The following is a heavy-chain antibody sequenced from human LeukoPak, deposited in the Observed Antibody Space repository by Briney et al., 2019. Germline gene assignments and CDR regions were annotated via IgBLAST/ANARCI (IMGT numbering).Heavy chain of an antibody. J-gene: IGHJ6*03. CDR1: GGPFSGYY. CDR2: INHSGST. Sequence: SETLSLTCAVYGGPFSGYYWSWLRQPPGKGLEWLGEINHSGSTNYNPSLKSRVTISVDTSKNQFSLKLSSVTAADTAVYYCARRGGSYFTTYYYYYMDVWGKGTTVTVSS. D-gene: IGHD1-26*01. CDR3: ARRGGSYFTTYYYYYMDV. V-gene: IGHV4-34*01.